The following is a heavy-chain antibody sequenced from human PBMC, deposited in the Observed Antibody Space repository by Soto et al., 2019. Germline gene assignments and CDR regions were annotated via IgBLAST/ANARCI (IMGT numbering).Heavy chain of an antibody. CDR2: ISGGGGST. D-gene: IGHD5-18*01. Sequence: PGGSLRLSCAASGFTFSSYAMSWVRQAPGKGLEWVSAISGGGGSTDYVDSVKGRFTISRDISKNTLYLQMNSLRAEDTAVYYCAKLQAYSYGPGAYSGYWGQGTLVTVSS. CDR1: GFTFSSYA. J-gene: IGHJ4*02. CDR3: AKLQAYSYGPGAYSGY. V-gene: IGHV3-23*01.